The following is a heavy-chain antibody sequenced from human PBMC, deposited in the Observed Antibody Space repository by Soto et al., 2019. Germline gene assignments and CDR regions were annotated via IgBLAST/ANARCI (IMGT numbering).Heavy chain of an antibody. CDR3: ARDMGGYYFEPNDY. D-gene: IGHD3-22*01. V-gene: IGHV1-18*01. CDR1: GYTFTSYG. J-gene: IGHJ4*02. Sequence: QVQLVQSGAEVKKPGASVKVSCKASGYTFTSYGISWVRQAPGQGLEWMAWISGNNVNTNYAQGLQGRVTLTTDTSTSTAYMELTSLRSDDTAVYYCARDMGGYYFEPNDYWGQGTLVTVSS. CDR2: ISGNNVNT.